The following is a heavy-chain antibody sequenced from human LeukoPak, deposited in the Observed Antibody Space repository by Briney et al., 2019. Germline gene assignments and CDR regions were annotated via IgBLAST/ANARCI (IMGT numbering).Heavy chain of an antibody. CDR2: ISGSGRST. CDR1: GFTFSIYA. J-gene: IGHJ4*02. CDR3: AKLSPNVWFGELFSDD. D-gene: IGHD3-10*01. Sequence: GGPMRLPCAASGFTFSIYAMCWLRQAPGKALDWVSAISGSGRSTYYADPVKGRFTISRDNSKNTLYLQMNSLRAEDTAVYYCAKLSPNVWFGELFSDDWGQGTMVTVSS. V-gene: IGHV3-23*01.